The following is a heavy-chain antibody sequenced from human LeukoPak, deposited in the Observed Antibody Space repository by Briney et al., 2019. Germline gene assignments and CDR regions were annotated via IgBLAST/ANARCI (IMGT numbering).Heavy chain of an antibody. J-gene: IGHJ4*02. D-gene: IGHD6-19*01. V-gene: IGHV3-53*01. Sequence: GGSLRLSCAASGFTVSSNYMNWVRQAPGKGLVWVSIIYSSGSTYYADSVKGRFTISRDNSKNTLYLQMNTLRVEDTAVYYCARRYSSGWWIDYWGQGTLVTISS. CDR2: IYSSGST. CDR1: GFTVSSNY. CDR3: ARRYSSGWWIDY.